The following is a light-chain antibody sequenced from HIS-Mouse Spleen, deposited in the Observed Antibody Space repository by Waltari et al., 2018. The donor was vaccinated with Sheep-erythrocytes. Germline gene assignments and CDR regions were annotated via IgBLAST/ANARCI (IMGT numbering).Light chain of an antibody. V-gene: IGKV1-33*01. CDR3: QQYDNLLT. Sequence: DIQMTQSPSSLSASVGDRVTITCQASQDISNYLNSYQQKPGKAPKLLIYDASNLETGVPSRFSGSGSETDFTFTISSLQPEDIATYYCQQYDNLLTFGGGTKVEIK. CDR2: DAS. CDR1: QDISNY. J-gene: IGKJ4*01.